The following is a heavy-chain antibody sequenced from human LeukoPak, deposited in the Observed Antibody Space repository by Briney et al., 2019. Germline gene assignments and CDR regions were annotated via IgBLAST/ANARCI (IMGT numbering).Heavy chain of an antibody. V-gene: IGHV4-59*01. Sequence: SETLSLTCTVSGGSISTYSCSWIRQPPGKGLEWIGFINYSETTNYNPSLKSRVTISIDTSKNQFSLKPTSVTAADTAVYYCARGRDYWGQGTLVTVSS. J-gene: IGHJ4*02. CDR3: ARGRDY. CDR1: GGSISTYS. CDR2: INYSETT.